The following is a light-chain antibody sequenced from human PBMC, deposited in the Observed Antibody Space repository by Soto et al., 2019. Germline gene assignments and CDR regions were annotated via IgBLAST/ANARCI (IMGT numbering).Light chain of an antibody. CDR3: EHDVNWPLT. CDR2: GAS. CDR1: QSVDSY. Sequence: EVVLTQSPASLSLSPGXRATLSCRASQSVDSYLVCYQQKPGQAPRLLIFGASNRATGIPARFSGSGSGTDFSLTIHSLEPEDWGVYYCEHDVNWPLTFGGGTKVDIK. J-gene: IGKJ4*01. V-gene: IGKV3-11*01.